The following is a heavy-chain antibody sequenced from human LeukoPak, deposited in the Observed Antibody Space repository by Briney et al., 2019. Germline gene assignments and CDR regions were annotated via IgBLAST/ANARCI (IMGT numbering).Heavy chain of an antibody. CDR2: IHSGGST. CDR1: GFTVSSNY. CDR3: ARALFFDY. J-gene: IGHJ4*02. V-gene: IGHV3-53*01. Sequence: PGGSLRLSCAASGFTVSSNYMSWFRQAPGRGLEWVSIIHSGGSTFYADSVKGRFTISRDNSKNTLYLQMNSLRAEDTAVYYCARALFFDYWGQGTLVTVSS. D-gene: IGHD2-21*01.